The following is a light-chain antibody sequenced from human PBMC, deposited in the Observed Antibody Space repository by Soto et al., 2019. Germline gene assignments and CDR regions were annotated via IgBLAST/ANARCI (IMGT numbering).Light chain of an antibody. Sequence: QSVLTQPPSASGSPGQSVTISCTGTSSDVGFYNYVSWYQQHPDKAPQLMIYEVNKLPSGVPDRFSGSKSGNTASLTVSGLQTDDEADYYCTSYAGYNNPVVFGGGTKLTVL. J-gene: IGLJ3*02. CDR1: SSDVGFYNY. CDR3: TSYAGYNNPVV. V-gene: IGLV2-8*01. CDR2: EVN.